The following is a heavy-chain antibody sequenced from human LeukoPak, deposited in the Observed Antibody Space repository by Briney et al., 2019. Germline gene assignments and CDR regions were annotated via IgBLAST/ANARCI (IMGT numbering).Heavy chain of an antibody. V-gene: IGHV3-7*04. J-gene: IGHJ5*01. CDR2: IKQDGSEI. D-gene: IGHD6-19*01. CDR1: GSKLSNLW. CDR3: AGGGGWLTDS. Sequence: GVSLRLSCEVSGSKLSNLWMSWFRQAPGKGLEWVANIKQDGSEIEYVDSVKSRFIISRDNAKNSSSLLMNNLRGDDTAVYYCAGGGGWLTDSWGQGTLVTVSS.